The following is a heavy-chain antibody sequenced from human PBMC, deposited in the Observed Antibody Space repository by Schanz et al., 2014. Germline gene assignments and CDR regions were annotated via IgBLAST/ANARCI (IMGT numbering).Heavy chain of an antibody. Sequence: QVQLVQSGAEVKKPGSSVKVSCKASGGTFSTYTISWVRQAPGQGLEWMGRIIPVLNIATYAQRFQGRVTITADKSTSTAYMELTSLRYEDTAVYYCAREVGLYDRGWFDPWGQGTLVTVSS. CDR2: IIPVLNIA. V-gene: IGHV1-69*08. D-gene: IGHD3-22*01. J-gene: IGHJ5*02. CDR1: GGTFSTYT. CDR3: AREVGLYDRGWFDP.